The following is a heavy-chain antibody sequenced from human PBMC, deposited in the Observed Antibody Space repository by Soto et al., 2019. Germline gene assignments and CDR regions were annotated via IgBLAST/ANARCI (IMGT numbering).Heavy chain of an antibody. V-gene: IGHV4-4*02. CDR3: ARRIYGDWYFDL. CDR2: IFHSGST. J-gene: IGHJ2*01. CDR1: GASIISSNW. Sequence: QVQLQESSPGLVKPSGTLSLTCAVSGASIISSNWWSWVRQPPGKGLEWIGEIFHSGSTNSNPSLKSRVTISLDTSKNQFSLNLSSLTAADMAVYYCARRIYGDWYFDLWGRGTLVTVSS. D-gene: IGHD3-16*01.